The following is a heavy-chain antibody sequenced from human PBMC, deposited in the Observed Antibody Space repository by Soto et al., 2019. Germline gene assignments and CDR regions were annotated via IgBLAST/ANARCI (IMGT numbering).Heavy chain of an antibody. CDR2: ITPISGTT. J-gene: IGHJ3*02. CDR3: ARGNYGDYSDSFDI. CDR1: GGTFISFA. Sequence: QVQLVQSGAEVKKPGSSVKVSCKASGGTFISFAINWVRQAPGQGLEWMGEITPISGTTNYAPKVQGRVTMTVDKSTNSSFMELSSLTAADTAVFYCARGNYGDYSDSFDIWGQGTMVTVSS. D-gene: IGHD4-17*01. V-gene: IGHV1-69*06.